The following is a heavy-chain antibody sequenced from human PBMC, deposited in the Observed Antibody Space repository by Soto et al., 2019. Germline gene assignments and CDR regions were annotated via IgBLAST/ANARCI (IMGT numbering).Heavy chain of an antibody. V-gene: IGHV4-31*03. CDR3: ARDLARSCSGGSCWLDP. D-gene: IGHD2-15*01. J-gene: IGHJ5*02. Sequence: LSLPCTGSGGSINSGGYYWSRIRKHPGQGLEYIGYIYDSGATYYNPSLKSRVTILIDTSKNQFSLQLSSVTAADTAVYFCARDLARSCSGGSCWLDPWGPGTLVTVSS. CDR1: GGSINSGGYY. CDR2: IYDSGAT.